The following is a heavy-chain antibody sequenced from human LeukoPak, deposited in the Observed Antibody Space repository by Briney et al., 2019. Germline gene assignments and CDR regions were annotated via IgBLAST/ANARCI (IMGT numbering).Heavy chain of an antibody. CDR1: GYTFTGYY. Sequence: ASVKVSCKASGYTFTGYYMHWVRQAPGQGLEWMGWINPNSGGTNYAHKFQGRVTITRDTSISTAYMELTRLTSDDTAVYYCASWVDGRYFDWLLPDDYWGQGSLVTVSS. V-gene: IGHV1-2*02. D-gene: IGHD3-9*01. CDR3: ASWVDGRYFDWLLPDDY. J-gene: IGHJ4*02. CDR2: INPNSGGT.